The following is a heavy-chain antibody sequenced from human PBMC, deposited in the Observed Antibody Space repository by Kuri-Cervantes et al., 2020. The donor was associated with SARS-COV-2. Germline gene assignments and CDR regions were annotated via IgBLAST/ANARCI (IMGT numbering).Heavy chain of an antibody. V-gene: IGHV1-69*10. CDR2: IIPVLGKT. Sequence: SVKVSCKASGHTFSKDAITWVRQAPGQGLEWMGGIIPVLGKTKYAQKFQGRVTISADEFSSTAYMELSGLRSEDTAVYYCARDLGGSYYGYRGQGTLVTVSS. J-gene: IGHJ4*02. D-gene: IGHD1-26*01. CDR3: ARDLGGSYYGY. CDR1: GHTFSKDA.